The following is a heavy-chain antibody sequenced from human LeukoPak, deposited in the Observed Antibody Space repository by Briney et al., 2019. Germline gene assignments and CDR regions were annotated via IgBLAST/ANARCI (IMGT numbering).Heavy chain of an antibody. V-gene: IGHV4-59*01. D-gene: IGHD4/OR15-4a*01. CDR3: ASSAVPSVLTRFDY. CDR2: ISYSGST. J-gene: IGHJ4*02. CDR1: GGSISPYY. Sequence: PSGTLSLTCTVSGGSISPYYWSWVRQPPGKGLEWIGHISYSGSTNYNPSLKSRVTISVDTSKNQFSLKLSSVTAADTAVYYCASSAVPSVLTRFDYWGQGTLVTVSS.